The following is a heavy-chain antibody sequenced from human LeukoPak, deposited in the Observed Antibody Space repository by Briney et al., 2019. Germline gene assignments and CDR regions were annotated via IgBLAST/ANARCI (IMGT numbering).Heavy chain of an antibody. CDR1: GYTFTGFY. V-gene: IGHV1-2*02. CDR2: INPDTGDT. Sequence: ASVKVSCKASGYTFTGFYMFWVRQAPGQGLEWMGWINPDTGDTNYAQQFQGRISMTRDSSITTAYMELSRLRSDDTAVYYCAGVDFWSGSDWGQGTLVTVSS. D-gene: IGHD3-3*01. J-gene: IGHJ4*02. CDR3: AGVDFWSGSD.